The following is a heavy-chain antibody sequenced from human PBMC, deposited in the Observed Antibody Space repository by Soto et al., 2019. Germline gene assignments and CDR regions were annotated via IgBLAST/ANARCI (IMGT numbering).Heavy chain of an antibody. D-gene: IGHD3-22*01. CDR1: DVTFSGYG. Sequence: WETLCLTCAVYDVTFSGYGWSWIRQPPGKGLEWIGEINHSGSTNYNPSLKSRVTISVDTYKNQFSLKLSSVTAADTAVYYCATCRRLLHKFNYYYGMDVWGQGTTVTVSS. J-gene: IGHJ6*02. CDR3: ATCRRLLHKFNYYYGMDV. V-gene: IGHV4-34*08. CDR2: INHSGST.